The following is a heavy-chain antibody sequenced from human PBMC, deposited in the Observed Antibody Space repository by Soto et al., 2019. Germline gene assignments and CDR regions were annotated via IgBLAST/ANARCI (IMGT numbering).Heavy chain of an antibody. V-gene: IGHV4-30-2*01. Sequence: PSETLSLTCAVSGGSISSGGYSWSWIRQPPGKGLEWIGYIYHSGSTYYNTSLRSRVTISVDRSKNQFSLKLSSVTAADTAVYYCARLQISPPTRGAATARGAMDVWGQGTTVTVSS. CDR1: GGSISSGGYS. D-gene: IGHD6-13*01. CDR3: ARLQISPPTRGAATARGAMDV. J-gene: IGHJ6*02. CDR2: IYHSGST.